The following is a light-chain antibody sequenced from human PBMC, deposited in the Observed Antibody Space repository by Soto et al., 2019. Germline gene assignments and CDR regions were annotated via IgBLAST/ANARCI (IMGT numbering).Light chain of an antibody. CDR2: SND. CDR1: TSNMRNND. CDR3: AAWDDSLPGWM. V-gene: IGLV1-47*02. Sequence: QSVLTQPPSASGTPGQTVTISCSGSTSNMRNNDVYWYQQLPGTAPKLLIYSNDQRPSGVPDRFSGSKSGTSASLAISGLRSEDEADYYCAAWDDSLPGWMFGGGTKLTVL. J-gene: IGLJ3*02.